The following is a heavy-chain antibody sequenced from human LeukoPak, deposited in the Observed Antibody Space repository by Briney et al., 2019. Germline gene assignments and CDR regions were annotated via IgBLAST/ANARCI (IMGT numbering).Heavy chain of an antibody. J-gene: IGHJ4*02. CDR3: ASITMIGPVDY. Sequence: VASVKVSCKASGYTFTSYGISWVRQAPGQGLEWMGWINPNSGGTNYAQKFQGRVTMTRDTSISTAYMELSRLRSDDTAVYYCASITMIGPVDYWGQGTLVTVSS. CDR2: INPNSGGT. V-gene: IGHV1-2*02. D-gene: IGHD3-22*01. CDR1: GYTFTSYG.